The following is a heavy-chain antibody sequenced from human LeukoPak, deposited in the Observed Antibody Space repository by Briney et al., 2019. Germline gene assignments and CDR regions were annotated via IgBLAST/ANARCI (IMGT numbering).Heavy chain of an antibody. CDR3: SRFAGASKSVALHS. V-gene: IGHV3-30*03. CDR1: GFIFTTYG. D-gene: IGHD1-26*01. Sequence: GGSLRLSCGASGFIFTTYGMQWLRQAPGKGLEWVALISYDGNNEYYADSVRGRFTVSRDDSKNSVYLQMNTLRVEGTAVCAKSRFAGASKSVALHSWGQGTLVTVSS. J-gene: IGHJ4*02. CDR2: ISYDGNNE.